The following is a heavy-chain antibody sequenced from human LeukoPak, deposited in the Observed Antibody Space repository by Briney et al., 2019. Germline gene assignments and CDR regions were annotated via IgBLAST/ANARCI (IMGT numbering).Heavy chain of an antibody. CDR3: ARGFIHCSSTSCYNWFDP. V-gene: IGHV3-7*03. J-gene: IGHJ5*02. CDR1: GFTFSSYW. CDR2: IKQDGSEK. Sequence: GGSLRLSCAASGFTFSSYWMGWVRQAPGKGLEWVANIKQDGSEKYYVDSVKGRFTISRDNAKNSLYLQMNSLRAEDTAVYYCARGFIHCSSTSCYNWFDPWGQGTLVTVSS. D-gene: IGHD2-2*01.